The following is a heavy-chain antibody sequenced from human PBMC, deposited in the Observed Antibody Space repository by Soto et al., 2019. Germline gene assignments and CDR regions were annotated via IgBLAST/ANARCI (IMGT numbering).Heavy chain of an antibody. D-gene: IGHD7-27*01. Sequence: QVQLVQSGAEVKKPGASVKVSCKSSGYTLTGYYMHWVRQAPGQGLEWMGWINPNSGGTNYAQKFQGWVTMTRDTSISTAYMELSRLRSDDTAVYYCARWVWGSNDAFDLWGQGTMVTVSS. J-gene: IGHJ3*01. V-gene: IGHV1-2*04. CDR1: GYTLTGYY. CDR2: INPNSGGT. CDR3: ARWVWGSNDAFDL.